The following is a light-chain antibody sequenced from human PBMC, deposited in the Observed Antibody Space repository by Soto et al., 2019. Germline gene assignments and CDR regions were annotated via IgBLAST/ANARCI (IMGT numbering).Light chain of an antibody. J-gene: IGKJ1*01. CDR3: QQYNYWPWT. CDR2: GAS. CDR1: QSVTSN. Sequence: EIVMTQSPATLSVSPGAKATLSCRASQSVTSNLAWYQQKPGQAPRLLIYGASTRATGIPARISGSGSGTEFILTISSLQSEDFAVYYCQQYNYWPWTFGQGTKVEIK. V-gene: IGKV3-15*01.